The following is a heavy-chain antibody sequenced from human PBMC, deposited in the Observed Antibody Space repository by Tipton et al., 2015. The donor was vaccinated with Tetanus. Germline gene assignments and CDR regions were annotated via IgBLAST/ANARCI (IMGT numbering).Heavy chain of an antibody. CDR3: ARHVTPLVGLRLGEKTFDI. Sequence: TLSLTCSVSGGSISRNNYYWGWARQTPGKGLEWLGSIEDSGTTYYNPSLKSRVTISKDTSKNHFSLKLNSVTAADTALYYCARHVTPLVGLRLGEKTFDIWGQGTMVTVSS. V-gene: IGHV4-39*01. CDR2: IEDSGTT. CDR1: GGSISRNNYY. D-gene: IGHD3-16*01. J-gene: IGHJ3*02.